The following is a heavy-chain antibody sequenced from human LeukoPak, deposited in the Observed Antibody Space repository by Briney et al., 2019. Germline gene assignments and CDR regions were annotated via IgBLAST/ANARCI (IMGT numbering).Heavy chain of an antibody. CDR1: GFTFSSYA. CDR3: ASPIGAGIAVAGLDY. D-gene: IGHD6-19*01. Sequence: GRSLRLSCAASGFTFSSYAMHWVRQAPGKGLXXXXXXXYDGSNKYYADSVKGRFTISRDNSKNTLYLQMNSLRAEDTAVYYCASPIGAGIAVAGLDYWGQGTLVTVSS. J-gene: IGHJ4*02. CDR2: XXYDGSNK. V-gene: IGHV3-30*01.